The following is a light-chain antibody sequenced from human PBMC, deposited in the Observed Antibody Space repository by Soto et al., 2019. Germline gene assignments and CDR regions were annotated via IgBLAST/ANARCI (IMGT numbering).Light chain of an antibody. CDR2: GAS. CDR3: QQYGASPIYT. CDR1: QSVSSTY. V-gene: IGKV3-20*01. J-gene: IGKJ2*01. Sequence: EIVLTQSPGTLSLSPGERATLSCRASQSVSSTYSAWYQQKPGQPPRLLIFGASNRAAGTPDRFSGSGSGTDFTLTISRLEPEDFAVYYCQQYGASPIYTFGQGTKLEIK.